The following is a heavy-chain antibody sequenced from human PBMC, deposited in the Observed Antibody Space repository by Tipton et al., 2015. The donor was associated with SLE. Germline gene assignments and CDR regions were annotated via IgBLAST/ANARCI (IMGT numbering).Heavy chain of an antibody. Sequence: QLVQSGGGFVQPGGSLRLSCSASGFTFSSYTMHWVRQAPGKGLEWVSSIRGLGGSTYYAASVKGRFSISRDNSKNTVSLRMSSLRAEDTAIYYCAKGQDVVSWRFDPWGLGTLVTVSS. V-gene: IGHV3-23*04. CDR3: AKGQDVVSWRFDP. CDR2: IRGLGGST. CDR1: GFTFSSYT. D-gene: IGHD2-8*02. J-gene: IGHJ5*02.